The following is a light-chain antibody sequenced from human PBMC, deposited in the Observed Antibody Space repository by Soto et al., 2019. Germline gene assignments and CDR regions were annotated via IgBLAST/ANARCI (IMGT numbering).Light chain of an antibody. CDR1: SGHSNYA. CDR3: QTWGTGIHVV. J-gene: IGLJ2*01. CDR2: LNSDGSH. Sequence: QSVLTQSPSASASLGASVKLTCTLSSGHSNYAIAWHQQQPEKGPRYLMKLNSDGSHRKGDGIPDRFAGSSSGAERYLTISGLQSEDEADYYCQTWGTGIHVVFGGGTKLTVL. V-gene: IGLV4-69*01.